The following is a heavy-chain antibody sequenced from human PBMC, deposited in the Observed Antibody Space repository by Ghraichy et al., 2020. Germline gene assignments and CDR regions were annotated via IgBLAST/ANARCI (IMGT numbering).Heavy chain of an antibody. D-gene: IGHD3-9*01. CDR2: INHSGST. CDR1: GGSFSGYY. CDR3: ARGEYDILTGYFRDY. V-gene: IGHV4-34*01. J-gene: IGHJ4*02. Sequence: SETLSLTCAVYGGSFSGYYWSWIRQPPGKGLEWIGEINHSGSTNYNPSLKSRVTISVDTSKNQFSLKLSSVTAADTAVYYCARGEYDILTGYFRDYWGQGTLVTVSS.